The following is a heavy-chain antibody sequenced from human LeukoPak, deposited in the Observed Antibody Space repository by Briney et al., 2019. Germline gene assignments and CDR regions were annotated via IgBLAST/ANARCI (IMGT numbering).Heavy chain of an antibody. CDR2: IYTRGSI. CDR1: GDSISSYY. CDR3: ARGKVGTDFDY. V-gene: IGHV4-4*07. J-gene: IGHJ4*02. Sequence: SETLSLTCTVSGDSISSYYWSWIRQPAGKGLEWIGRIYTRGSINYNPSLKSRVTMSVDTSKNRFSLNLSSVTAADTAVYYCARGKVGTDFDYWGQGTLVTVSS. D-gene: IGHD1-1*01.